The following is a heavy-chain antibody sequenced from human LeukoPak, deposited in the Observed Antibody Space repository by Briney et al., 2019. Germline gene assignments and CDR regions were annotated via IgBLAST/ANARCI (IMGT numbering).Heavy chain of an antibody. J-gene: IGHJ4*02. D-gene: IGHD6-19*01. CDR1: GFTFSSYS. CDR2: ISSSSSYI. CDR3: ATGQGIAVAGPDY. V-gene: IGHV3-21*01. Sequence: PGGSLRLSCAASGFTFSSYSMNWVRQAPGKGLEWVSSISSSSSYIYYADSVKGRFTISRDNAKNSLYLQMNSLRAGDTAVYYCATGQGIAVAGPDYWGQGTLVTVSS.